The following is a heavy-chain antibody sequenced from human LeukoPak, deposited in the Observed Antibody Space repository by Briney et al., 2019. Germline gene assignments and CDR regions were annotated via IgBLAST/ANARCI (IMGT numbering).Heavy chain of an antibody. D-gene: IGHD4-17*01. CDR1: GFTFSSYW. CDR2: INSDGSST. CDR3: ASGPGDFGDPFDY. V-gene: IGHV3-74*01. J-gene: IGHJ4*02. Sequence: PGGSLRLSCAASGFTFSSYWMHWVRQAPGKGLVWVSRINSDGSSTSYADSVRGRFTFSRDNAKNTLYLQMYSLRVEDTAVYYCASGPGDFGDPFDYWGQGTLVTVSS.